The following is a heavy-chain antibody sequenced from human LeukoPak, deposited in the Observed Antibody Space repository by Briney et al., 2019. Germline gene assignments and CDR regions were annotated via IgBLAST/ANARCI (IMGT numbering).Heavy chain of an antibody. Sequence: GGSLRLSCAASGFTFDDYGMSWVRQAPGKGLEWVSGINWNGGSTGYADSVKGRFTISRDNAKDSLYPQMNSLRAEDTALYYCARSIVGATSWFDPWGQGTLVTVSS. V-gene: IGHV3-20*04. CDR3: ARSIVGATSWFDP. CDR2: INWNGGST. D-gene: IGHD1-26*01. CDR1: GFTFDDYG. J-gene: IGHJ5*02.